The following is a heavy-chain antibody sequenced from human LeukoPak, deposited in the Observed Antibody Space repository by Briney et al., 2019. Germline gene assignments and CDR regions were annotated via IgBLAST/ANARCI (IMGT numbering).Heavy chain of an antibody. D-gene: IGHD3-22*01. CDR1: GFTFSSYA. CDR3: AKDLATYYYDSSGYFDY. Sequence: PGGSLRLSCAASGFTFSSYAMSWVRQAPGKGLEWVSAISGSGGSTYYADSVKGRFTISRDNSKNTLYLQMNSLRAEDRAVYYCAKDLATYYYDSSGYFDYSGQGTLVTVSS. CDR2: ISGSGGST. J-gene: IGHJ4*02. V-gene: IGHV3-23*01.